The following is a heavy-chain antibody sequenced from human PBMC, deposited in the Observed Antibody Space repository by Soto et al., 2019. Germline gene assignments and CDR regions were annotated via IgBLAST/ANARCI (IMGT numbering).Heavy chain of an antibody. V-gene: IGHV1-58*01. CDR3: EGRYCSGGSCYNYYGMDV. J-gene: IGHJ6*02. CDR1: GLTFSSSA. Sequence: QMQLVQSGPEVRKPGTSVRVSCKASGLTFSSSAVQWVRQARGQRLEWIGWIVVGNGNTNYAQKFQERVTITRDMSTRTAYMELSSLRSEDTAVYYCEGRYCSGGSCYNYYGMDVWGQGSTVTVSS. D-gene: IGHD2-15*01. CDR2: IVVGNGNT.